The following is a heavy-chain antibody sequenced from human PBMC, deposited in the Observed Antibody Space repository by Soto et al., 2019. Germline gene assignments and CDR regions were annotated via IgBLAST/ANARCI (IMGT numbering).Heavy chain of an antibody. D-gene: IGHD1-26*01. CDR1: GGSVSSYY. Sequence: QVQLQESGPGLVKPSETLSLTCTVSGGSVSSYYWSWIRQPPGKGLEWIGYFYYGGSSNYNPSLKSPVTISVDTSKNQFSLRLSSVTAADTAVYYCARVGAKSPDYWGQGTLVTVSS. V-gene: IGHV4-59*02. J-gene: IGHJ4*02. CDR2: FYYGGSS. CDR3: ARVGAKSPDY.